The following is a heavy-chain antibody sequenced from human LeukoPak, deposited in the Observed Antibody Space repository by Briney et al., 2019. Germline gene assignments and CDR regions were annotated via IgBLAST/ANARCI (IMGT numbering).Heavy chain of an antibody. CDR3: ARDLEDSSGYQPIYYYYGLDV. V-gene: IGHV3-7*01. D-gene: IGHD3-22*01. CDR1: GFTFSTYW. Sequence: GGSLRLSCAASGFTFSTYWMTWVRQAPGKGLEWVAIIKPDGSEKYYVDSVKGRFTISRDNAKNTVYLQMNSLRAEDTAVYYCARDLEDSSGYQPIYYYYGLDVWGQGTTVTVSS. CDR2: IKPDGSEK. J-gene: IGHJ6*02.